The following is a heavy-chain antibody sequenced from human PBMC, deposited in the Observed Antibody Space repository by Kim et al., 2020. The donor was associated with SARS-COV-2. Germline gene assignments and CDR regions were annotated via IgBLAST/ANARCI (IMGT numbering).Heavy chain of an antibody. CDR3: ARRTEAGGYFDF. Sequence: TYYNPSLKRRVTISGDTSRNQFSLKLASVTAADPAVYYCARRTEAGGYFDFWGQGSPVTVAS. CDR2: T. D-gene: IGHD3-16*01. V-gene: IGHV4-39*01. J-gene: IGHJ4*02.